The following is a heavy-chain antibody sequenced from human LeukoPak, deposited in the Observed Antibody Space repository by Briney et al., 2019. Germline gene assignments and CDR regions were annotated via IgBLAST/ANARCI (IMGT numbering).Heavy chain of an antibody. CDR3: ARMSIAASWVDY. D-gene: IGHD6-6*01. J-gene: IGHJ4*02. CDR1: GGSISSSSYY. V-gene: IGHV4-39*01. Sequence: SETLSLTCTVSGGSISSSSYYWGWIRQPPGKGLEWIGSIYYSGSTYYNPSLKSRVTISVDTSKNQSSLKLSSVTAADTAVYYCARMSIAASWVDYWGQGTLVTVSS. CDR2: IYYSGST.